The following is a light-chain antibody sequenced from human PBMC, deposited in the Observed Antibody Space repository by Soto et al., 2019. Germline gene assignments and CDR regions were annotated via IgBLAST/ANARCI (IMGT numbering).Light chain of an antibody. J-gene: IGLJ1*01. CDR2: EVS. CDR1: SSDVGDYNY. CDR3: SSYAGSLDV. Sequence: HSALTQPPSASGSPGQSVTISCTGTSSDVGDYNYVSWYQQHPGKAPKLMIYEVSKRPSGVPDRFSGSKSGNTASLTVSGLQAEDEADYYCSSYAGSLDVFGTGTKLTVL. V-gene: IGLV2-8*01.